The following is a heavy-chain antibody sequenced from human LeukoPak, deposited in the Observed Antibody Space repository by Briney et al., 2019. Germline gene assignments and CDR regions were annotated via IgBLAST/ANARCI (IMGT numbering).Heavy chain of an antibody. V-gene: IGHV1-46*01. D-gene: IGHD1-26*01. CDR3: ARGVYVWWELHRNWFDP. Sequence: ASVKVSCKASGYTFTNYYMHWVRQAPGQGLEWMGIINPSGGSTSFAQKFQGRVIMTRDTSTSTVYMELSSLRSEDTAAYYCARGVYVWWELHRNWFDPWGQGTLVTVSS. CDR1: GYTFTNYY. CDR2: INPSGGST. J-gene: IGHJ5*02.